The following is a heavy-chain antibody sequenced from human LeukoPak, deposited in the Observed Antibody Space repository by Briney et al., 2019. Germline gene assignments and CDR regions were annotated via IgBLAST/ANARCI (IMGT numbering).Heavy chain of an antibody. D-gene: IGHD3-16*01. CDR2: ISAYNGNT. CDR3: ARANDQLYYFDF. V-gene: IGHV1-18*01. J-gene: IGHJ4*02. Sequence: GASVKVSCKASGYTFTSYGISWVRQAPGQGLEWMGWISAYNGNTNSAQNPRGRVTMTADTSTSTAYMELRSLRSDDTAVYYCARANDQLYYFDFWGQGTLVTVSS. CDR1: GYTFTSYG.